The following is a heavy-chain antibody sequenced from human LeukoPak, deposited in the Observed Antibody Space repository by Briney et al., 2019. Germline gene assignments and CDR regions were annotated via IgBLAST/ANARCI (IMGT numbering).Heavy chain of an antibody. J-gene: IGHJ4*02. CDR3: AREGETTVANFDY. Sequence: ASVKVSCKASGYTFTSYDINWVRQATGQGLEWMGIINPSGGSTSYAQKFQGRVTMTRDMSTSTVYMELSSLRSEDTAVYYCAREGETTVANFDYWGQGTLVTVSS. V-gene: IGHV1-46*01. CDR1: GYTFTSYD. CDR2: INPSGGST. D-gene: IGHD4-23*01.